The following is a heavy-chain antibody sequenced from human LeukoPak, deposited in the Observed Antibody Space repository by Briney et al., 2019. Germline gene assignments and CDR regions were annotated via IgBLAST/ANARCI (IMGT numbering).Heavy chain of an antibody. CDR3: ARGSDIAAAGTGYYFDY. D-gene: IGHD6-13*01. J-gene: IGHJ4*02. V-gene: IGHV4-34*01. CDR1: GGSFSGYY. Sequence: SETLSLTCAVYGGSFSGYYWSWIRQPPGKGLEWIGEINHSGSTNYNPSLKSRVTISVDTSKNQFSLKLSSVTAADTAVYYCARGSDIAAAGTGYYFDYWGQGTLVTVSS. CDR2: INHSGST.